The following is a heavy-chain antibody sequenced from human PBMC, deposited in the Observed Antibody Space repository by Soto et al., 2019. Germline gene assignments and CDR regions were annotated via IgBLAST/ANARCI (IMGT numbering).Heavy chain of an antibody. V-gene: IGHV3-15*01. Sequence: EVQLVESGGGLVKPGGSLRLSCAASGFTFSNAWMSWVRQAPGKGLEWVGRIKSKTDGETTDYAAPVKGRFTISRDDSKNTLYLQMNSLKTEDTAVYYCTTEHHGDFDYWGQGTLVTVSS. CDR3: TTEHHGDFDY. CDR2: IKSKTDGETT. CDR1: GFTFSNAW. J-gene: IGHJ4*02. D-gene: IGHD4-17*01.